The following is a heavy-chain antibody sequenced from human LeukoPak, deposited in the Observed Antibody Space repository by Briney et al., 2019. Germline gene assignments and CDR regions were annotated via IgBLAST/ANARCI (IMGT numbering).Heavy chain of an antibody. J-gene: IGHJ3*02. V-gene: IGHV1-2*02. D-gene: IGHD2-15*01. Sequence: ASVKVYCKASGFTITAFYIHWVRQAPGQGLEWMAWINLNSRYTNYAQKFQGRVTMTRDTSMSTAYMDLTSLRSDDTAVYYCVTSTGYFSTWGDFDIWGQGTMVTVSS. CDR3: VTSTGYFSTWGDFDI. CDR1: GFTITAFY. CDR2: INLNSRYT.